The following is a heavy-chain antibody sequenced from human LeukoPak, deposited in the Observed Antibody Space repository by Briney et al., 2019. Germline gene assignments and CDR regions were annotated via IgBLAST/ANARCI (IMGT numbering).Heavy chain of an antibody. CDR2: IHYSGST. CDR1: GGSISSGGYY. Sequence: SQTLSLTCTVSGGSISSGGYYWSWIRQHPGKGLEWIGYIHYSGSTYYNPSLKSRVTISVDTSKNQFSLKLSSVTAADTAVYYCARDLNYYGSGLNYYYGMDVWGQGTTVTVSS. CDR3: ARDLNYYGSGLNYYYGMDV. D-gene: IGHD3-10*01. V-gene: IGHV4-31*03. J-gene: IGHJ6*02.